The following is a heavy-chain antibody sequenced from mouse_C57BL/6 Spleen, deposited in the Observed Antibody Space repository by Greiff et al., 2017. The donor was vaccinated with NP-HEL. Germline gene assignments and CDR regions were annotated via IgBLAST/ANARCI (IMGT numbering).Heavy chain of an antibody. D-gene: IGHD1-1*01. Sequence: QVQLQQPGAELVKPGASVKLSCKASGYTFTSYWMHWVKQRPRQGLEWIGMIHPNSGSTNYNQKFKSKATLTVDKSSSTAYMQLSSLTSEDSAVYCCARSRYYGSWDYWGQGTTLTVSS. J-gene: IGHJ2*01. CDR2: IHPNSGST. V-gene: IGHV1-64*01. CDR3: ARSRYYGSWDY. CDR1: GYTFTSYW.